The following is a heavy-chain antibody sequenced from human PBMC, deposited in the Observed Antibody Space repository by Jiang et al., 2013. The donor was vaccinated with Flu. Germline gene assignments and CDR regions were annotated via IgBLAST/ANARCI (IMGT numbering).Heavy chain of an antibody. D-gene: IGHD3-10*01. Sequence: GPGLVKPSETLSLTCTVSGGSISSYYWSWIRQPPGKGLEWIGDVYYSGSTNYNPSLKSRVTISIDTSKNQFSLKLSSVTAADTAVYYCAREIRLYGYFDYWGQGTLVTVSS. V-gene: IGHV4-59*01. CDR2: VYYSGST. J-gene: IGHJ4*02. CDR3: AREIRLYGYFDY. CDR1: GGSISSYY.